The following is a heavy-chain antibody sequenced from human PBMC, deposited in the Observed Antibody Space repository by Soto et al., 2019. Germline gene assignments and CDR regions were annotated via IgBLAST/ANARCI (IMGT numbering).Heavy chain of an antibody. CDR1: GGSISSSSYY. CDR3: ARVDSSTVATFDP. CDR2: IYYSGST. V-gene: IGHV4-39*01. J-gene: IGHJ5*02. Sequence: SETLSLTCTVSGGSISSSSYYWGWIRQPPGKGLEWIGSIYYSGSTYYNPSLKSRVTISVDTSKNQFSLKLSSVTAADTAVYYCARVDSSTVATFDPWGQGILVTVSS. D-gene: IGHD6-13*01.